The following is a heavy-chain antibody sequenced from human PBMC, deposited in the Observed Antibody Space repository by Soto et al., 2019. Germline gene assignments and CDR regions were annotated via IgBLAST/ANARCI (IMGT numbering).Heavy chain of an antibody. J-gene: IGHJ4*02. V-gene: IGHV3-7*01. Sequence: EVQLVDSGGGLVQPGGSLRLSCAAPGFTFSNLWMTWVRQAPGKGLQWVANINQDGSEKHYVDSVEGRFTISRDNARKSLYLQKNSLRVEENGIYYWPKGGHVDNWGQGTLVTVAS. CDR1: GFTFSNLW. D-gene: IGHD3-16*01. CDR3: PKGGHVDN. CDR2: INQDGSEK.